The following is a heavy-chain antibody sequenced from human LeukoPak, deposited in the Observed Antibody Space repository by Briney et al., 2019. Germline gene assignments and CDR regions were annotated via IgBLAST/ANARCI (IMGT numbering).Heavy chain of an antibody. V-gene: IGHV4-59*08. CDR2: IYYSGST. Sequence: SETLSLTCTVSGGYISSYYWSWIRQPPGKGLERIWYIYYSGSTNYNPSLKSRVTISVDTSKNQFSLKLSSVTAADTAVYYCARHSYDILTGYYYFYFDYWGQGTLVTVSS. D-gene: IGHD3-9*01. CDR1: GGYISSYY. CDR3: ARHSYDILTGYYYFYFDY. J-gene: IGHJ4*02.